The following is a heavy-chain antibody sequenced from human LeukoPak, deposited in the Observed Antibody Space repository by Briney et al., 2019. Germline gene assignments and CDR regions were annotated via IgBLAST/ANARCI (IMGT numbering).Heavy chain of an antibody. V-gene: IGHV4-59*01. CDR1: GGSISSYY. J-gene: IGHJ6*03. D-gene: IGHD2-2*01. CDR2: NYYSGST. CDR3: ARGNVVPAGIVFVSRNYYMDV. Sequence: PSETLSLSCTVSGGSISSYYWSWIRQPPGKGLEWFGYNYYSGSTNYNPSLKSRVTISVDTSKNQFSLKLSSVTAADTAVYYCARGNVVPAGIVFVSRNYYMDVWGKGTTVTVSS.